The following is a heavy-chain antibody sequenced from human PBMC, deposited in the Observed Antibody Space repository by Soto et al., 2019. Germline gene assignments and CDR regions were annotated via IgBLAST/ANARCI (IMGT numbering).Heavy chain of an antibody. Sequence: QVQLVQSGAEVKKPGASVKVSCKGSGYTLTELSMHWVRQAPGKGLEWIGGFDPEDGETIYAQKFQGRVTMTEDTSTDKAYMELSSLRSEDTAVYYCATGRRHYTAIYYYYGMDVWGQGTTVTVSS. CDR2: FDPEDGET. CDR3: ATGRRHYTAIYYYYGMDV. CDR1: GYTLTELS. V-gene: IGHV1-24*01. D-gene: IGHD5-18*01. J-gene: IGHJ6*02.